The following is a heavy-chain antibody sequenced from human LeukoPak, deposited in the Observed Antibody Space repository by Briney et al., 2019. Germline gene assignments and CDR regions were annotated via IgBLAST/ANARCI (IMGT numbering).Heavy chain of an antibody. V-gene: IGHV4-59*11. CDR3: ARLLGGDPYYMDV. Sequence: SETLSLTCTVSGGSIRTHYWTWIRQRPGKGLGWIGHLYYSGTTDYNPSLKSRVTISGDTSKNQFSLKLTSVTASDTAVYYCARLLGGDPYYMDVWGEGTTVTVSS. D-gene: IGHD3-3*01. CDR1: GGSIRTHY. CDR2: LYYSGTT. J-gene: IGHJ6*03.